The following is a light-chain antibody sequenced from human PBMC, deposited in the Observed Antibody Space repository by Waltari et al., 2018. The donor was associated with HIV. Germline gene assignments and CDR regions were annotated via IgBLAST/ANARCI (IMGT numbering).Light chain of an antibody. CDR1: QSITTK. J-gene: IGKJ1*01. CDR2: GAS. CDR3: QQYNNWPPWT. Sequence: EIVMTQSPATLSVYPGERVTLSCRASQSITTKLAWYQQTPGQAPRLLIYGASTRAPGIPDRFSGSGSGTEFTLTISSLQSEDFAIYYCQQYNNWPPWTFGQGTKVEI. V-gene: IGKV3-15*01.